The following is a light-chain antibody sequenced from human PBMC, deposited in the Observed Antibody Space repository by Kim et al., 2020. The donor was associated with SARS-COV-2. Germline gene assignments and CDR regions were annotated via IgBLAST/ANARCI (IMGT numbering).Light chain of an antibody. CDR1: QSVSSDY. Sequence: DIVLTQSPGILSLSPGERATLSCRASQSVSSDYVAWYQQKPGQAPRLLISGASSRATGIPDRFSGSGSGTDFTLTISRLEPEDFAVYYCQQYGSSPITFGQGTRLEIK. J-gene: IGKJ5*01. CDR2: GAS. CDR3: QQYGSSPIT. V-gene: IGKV3-20*01.